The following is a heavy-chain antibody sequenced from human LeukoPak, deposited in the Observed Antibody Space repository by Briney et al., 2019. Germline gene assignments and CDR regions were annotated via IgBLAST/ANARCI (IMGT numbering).Heavy chain of an antibody. CDR3: ARDGHCSGGGCHTNFDY. Sequence: GASVKVSCKASGYTFTSYYMHWVRQAPGQGLEWMGILNPSGGSTSYAQKFQGRVTMTRDTSTSTVYMELSSLRLEDSALYYCARDGHCSGGGCHTNFDYWGQGTLVTVSS. J-gene: IGHJ4*02. CDR1: GYTFTSYY. D-gene: IGHD2-15*01. V-gene: IGHV1-46*01. CDR2: LNPSGGST.